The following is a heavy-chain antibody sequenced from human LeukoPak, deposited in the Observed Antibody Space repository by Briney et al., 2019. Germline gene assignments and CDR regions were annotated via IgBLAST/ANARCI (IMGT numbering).Heavy chain of an antibody. Sequence: GGSLRLSCAASGFTFSSYSMNWVRQDPGKGLEWVSSISSSSSYIYYADSVKGRFTISRDNAKNSLYLQMNSLRAEDTAVYYCASPIVGATTIDYWGQGTLVTVSS. J-gene: IGHJ4*02. V-gene: IGHV3-21*01. D-gene: IGHD1-26*01. CDR1: GFTFSSYS. CDR2: ISSSSSYI. CDR3: ASPIVGATTIDY.